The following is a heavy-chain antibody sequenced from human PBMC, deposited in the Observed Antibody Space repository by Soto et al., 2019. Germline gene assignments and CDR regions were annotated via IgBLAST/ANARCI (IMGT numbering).Heavy chain of an antibody. Sequence: QITLKESGPTLVKPTQTLTLTCTFSGFSLSTSGVGVGWIRQPPGKALEWLALIYWNDDKRYSPSLKSRLTITKDTSKNQVVLTMTNMDPVDTATYYCARVYYDYVWGSYRQYYFDYWGQGTLVTVSS. CDR2: IYWNDDK. J-gene: IGHJ4*02. D-gene: IGHD3-16*02. CDR1: GFSLSTSGVG. CDR3: ARVYYDYVWGSYRQYYFDY. V-gene: IGHV2-5*01.